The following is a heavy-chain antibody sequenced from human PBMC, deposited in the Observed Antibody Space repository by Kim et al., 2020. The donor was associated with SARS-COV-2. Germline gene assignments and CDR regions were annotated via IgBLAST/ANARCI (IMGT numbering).Heavy chain of an antibody. Sequence: ASVKVSCKASGFTFTNYVIHWVRQAPGQRLEGMGWINAGNGNPKYSQKFQGRVTITRDSSASAAYMELSSLRSEDTAIYYCGRGEIGYCSSTTCSDAFDIWGQGTMVTVSS. J-gene: IGHJ3*02. CDR1: GFTFTNYV. D-gene: IGHD2-2*01. CDR3: GRGEIGYCSSTTCSDAFDI. CDR2: INAGNGNP. V-gene: IGHV1-3*01.